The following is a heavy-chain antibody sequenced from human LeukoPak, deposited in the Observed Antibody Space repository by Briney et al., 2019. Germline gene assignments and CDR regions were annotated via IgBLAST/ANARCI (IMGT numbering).Heavy chain of an antibody. CDR1: GGSFSGYY. J-gene: IGHJ5*02. Sequence: PSETLSLTCAVYGGSFSGYYWSWIRQPPGKGLEWSGEINHSGSTNYNPSLKSRVTISVDKSKNQFSLKLSSVTAADTAVYYCALGSSSFSGWFDPWGQGTLVTVSS. V-gene: IGHV4-34*01. CDR2: INHSGST. D-gene: IGHD6-13*01. CDR3: ALGSSSFSGWFDP.